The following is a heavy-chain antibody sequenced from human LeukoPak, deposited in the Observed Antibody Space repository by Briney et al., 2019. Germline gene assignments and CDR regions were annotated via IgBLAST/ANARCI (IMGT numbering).Heavy chain of an antibody. V-gene: IGHV3-7*01. CDR3: ARELGGYSYGYYYYYMDV. D-gene: IGHD5-18*01. CDR1: GFTFSSYC. J-gene: IGHJ6*03. CDR2: IKQDGGEK. Sequence: GGSLRLSCAASGFTFSSYCMSWVRQAPGKGLEWVASIKQDGGEKYYVDSVKGRFTISRDNAKNSLYLQMNSLRAEDTAVYYCARELGGYSYGYYYYYMDVWGKGTTVTVSS.